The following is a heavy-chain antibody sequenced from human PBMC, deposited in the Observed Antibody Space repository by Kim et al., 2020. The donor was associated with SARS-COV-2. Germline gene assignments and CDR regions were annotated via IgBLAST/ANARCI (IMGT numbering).Heavy chain of an antibody. CDR1: GFTFSSYA. V-gene: IGHV3-23*01. D-gene: IGHD2-2*01. CDR2: ISGSGGST. Sequence: GGSLRLSRAASGFTFSSYAMSWVRQAPGKGLEWVSAISGSGGSTYYADSVKGRFTISRDNSKNTLYLQMNSLRAEDTAVYYCAKDMTFKGYCSSTSCYRAFDIWGQGTMVTVSS. J-gene: IGHJ3*02. CDR3: AKDMTFKGYCSSTSCYRAFDI.